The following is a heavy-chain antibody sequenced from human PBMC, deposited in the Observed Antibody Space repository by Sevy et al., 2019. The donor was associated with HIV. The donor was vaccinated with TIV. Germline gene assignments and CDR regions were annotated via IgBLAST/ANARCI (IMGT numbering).Heavy chain of an antibody. D-gene: IGHD3-3*01. J-gene: IGHJ4*02. CDR1: GFTFSAYG. CDR2: IWFDDSKE. V-gene: IGHV3-30*02. CDR3: AKDPSGPDFWSGYYTFDY. Sequence: GGSLRLSCAASGFTFSAYGMHWIRQAPGKGLEWVAVIWFDDSKEYYGDSVKGRFTISRDNSKNTLYLQMNSLRAEDTAVYYCAKDPSGPDFWSGYYTFDYWGQGTLVTVSS.